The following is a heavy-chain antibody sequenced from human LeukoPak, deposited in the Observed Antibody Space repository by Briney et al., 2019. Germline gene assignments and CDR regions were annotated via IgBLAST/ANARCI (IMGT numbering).Heavy chain of an antibody. CDR1: GYTFTGYY. J-gene: IGHJ4*02. Sequence: GASVKVSCKASGYTFTGYYMHWVRQAPGQGLEWMGRINPNSGGTNYAQKFQGRVTMTRDTSISTAYMELSRLRSEDTAVYYCARDLFSYDYVWGSYRAALGYWGQGTLVTVSS. D-gene: IGHD3-16*02. CDR2: INPNSGGT. V-gene: IGHV1-2*06. CDR3: ARDLFSYDYVWGSYRAALGY.